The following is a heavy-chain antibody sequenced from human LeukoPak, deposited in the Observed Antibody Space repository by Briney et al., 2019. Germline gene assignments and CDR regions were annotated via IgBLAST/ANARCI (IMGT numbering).Heavy chain of an antibody. CDR2: SSHTGDIT. D-gene: IGHD1-1*01. Sequence: PSETLSLTCAVYGGSFSNHYWTWIRQTPGRGYEWIGESSHTGDITGYNPSLKGRATIFVDSSKKQFSLRVTSVTAADTGIYYCVRVPDGIARPCDTWGPGTVVTVSS. CDR3: VRVPDGIARPCDT. CDR1: GGSFSNHY. V-gene: IGHV4-34*01. J-gene: IGHJ5*02.